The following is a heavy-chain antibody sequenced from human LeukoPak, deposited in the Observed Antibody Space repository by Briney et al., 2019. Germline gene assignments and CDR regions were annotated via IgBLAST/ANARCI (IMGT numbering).Heavy chain of an antibody. V-gene: IGHV3-66*01. CDR2: IYSGGST. CDR3: ARGTVTMVDY. Sequence: PGGSLRLSCAASGCTVSSNYMSWVRQAPGRGLEWVSVIYSGGSTYYADSVKGRFTISRDNSKNTLFLQMNSLRAGDTAVYYCARGTVTMVDYWGQGTLVTVSS. J-gene: IGHJ4*02. CDR1: GCTVSSNY. D-gene: IGHD3-10*01.